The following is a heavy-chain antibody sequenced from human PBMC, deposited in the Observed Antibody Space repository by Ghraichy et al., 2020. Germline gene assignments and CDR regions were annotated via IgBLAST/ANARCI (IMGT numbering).Heavy chain of an antibody. J-gene: IGHJ4*02. CDR1: GFTFISYS. CDR3: AKEMVSSPRSAFHS. Sequence: GGSLRLSCAASGFTFISYSMSWVRQAPGKGLEWVSGINGKGDNTYYADSVKGRFTISRDSSTNTLYLQLHSLRAEDTAFYFCAKEMVSSPRSAFHSWGQGTLVTVSS. V-gene: IGHV3-23*01. CDR2: INGKGDNT. D-gene: IGHD5-18*01.